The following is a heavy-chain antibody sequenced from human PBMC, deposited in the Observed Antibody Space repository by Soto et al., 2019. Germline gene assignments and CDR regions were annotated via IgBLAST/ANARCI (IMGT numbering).Heavy chain of an antibody. D-gene: IGHD6-19*01. Sequence: EVQLLESGGGLVQPGGSLRLSCAASGFTFSSYGMRWVRQAPGKGLEWVSGISESAGSSYYVDSVKGRFTISRDNPKNTLNLQMNRLRAEDTAVDYCASERAVTGFQHWGEGTLCTV. V-gene: IGHV3-23*01. CDR2: ISESAGSS. CDR1: GFTFSSYG. J-gene: IGHJ1*01. CDR3: ASERAVTGFQH.